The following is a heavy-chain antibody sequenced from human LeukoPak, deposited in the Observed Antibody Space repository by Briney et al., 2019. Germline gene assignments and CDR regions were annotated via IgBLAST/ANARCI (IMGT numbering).Heavy chain of an antibody. Sequence: SETLSLTCAVSGGSISISNSNWWSWVRQPPGKGLEWIGEIYHSGSTNYNPSLKSRVTISVDTSKNQFSLKLSSVTAADTAMYYCARRNSSGCIDYWGQGTLVTVSS. CDR2: IYHSGST. CDR1: GGSISISNSNW. D-gene: IGHD6-19*01. J-gene: IGHJ4*02. V-gene: IGHV4-4*02. CDR3: ARRNSSGCIDY.